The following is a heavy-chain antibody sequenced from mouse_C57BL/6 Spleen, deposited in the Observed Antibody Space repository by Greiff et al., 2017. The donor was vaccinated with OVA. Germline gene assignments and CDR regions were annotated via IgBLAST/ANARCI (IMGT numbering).Heavy chain of an antibody. CDR2: INPSTGGT. CDR1: GYSFTGYY. J-gene: IGHJ3*01. V-gene: IGHV1-42*01. Sequence: EVQLQESGPELVKPGASVKISCKASGYSFTGYYMNWVKQSPEKSLEWIGEINPSTGGTTYNQKFKAKATLTVDKSSSTAYMQLKSLTSEDSAVYYCAREGDATFAYWGQGTLVTVSA. CDR3: AREGDATFAY. D-gene: IGHD6-1*01.